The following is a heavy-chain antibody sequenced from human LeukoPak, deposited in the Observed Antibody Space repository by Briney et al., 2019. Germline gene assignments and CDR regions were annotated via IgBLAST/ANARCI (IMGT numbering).Heavy chain of an antibody. CDR3: ARGSDTAAGLY. CDR1: GGSFSGYY. Sequence: KPSETLSLTCAVYGGSFSGYYWSWIRQPRGKGLEWIGEINHSGSTNYNPSLKSRVSISVDSSKNQFSLKVSSVTAADTAVHYCARGSDTAAGLYWGQGTLVTVSS. V-gene: IGHV4-34*01. D-gene: IGHD6-13*01. J-gene: IGHJ4*02. CDR2: INHSGST.